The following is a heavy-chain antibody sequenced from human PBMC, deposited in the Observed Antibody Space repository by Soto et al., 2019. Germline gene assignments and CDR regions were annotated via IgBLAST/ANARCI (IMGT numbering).Heavy chain of an antibody. Sequence: VKVSCKASGGTFSSYAISWERQAPGQGLEWMGGIIPIFGTANYAQKFQGRVTITADESTSTAYMELSSLRSEDTAVYYCANYDSSGYYYYYGMDVWGQGTTVTVSS. D-gene: IGHD3-22*01. J-gene: IGHJ6*02. CDR1: GGTFSSYA. V-gene: IGHV1-69*01. CDR3: ANYDSSGYYYYYGMDV. CDR2: IIPIFGTA.